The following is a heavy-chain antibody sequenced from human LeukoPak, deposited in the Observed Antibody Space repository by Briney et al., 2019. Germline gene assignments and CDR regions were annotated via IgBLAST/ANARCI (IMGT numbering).Heavy chain of an antibody. CDR2: IYYSGST. CDR1: GGSISSSSYY. J-gene: IGHJ5*02. D-gene: IGHD6-13*01. Sequence: SEPLSLTCTVSGGSISSSSYYWGWIRQPPGKGLEWIGSIYYSGSTYYNPSLKSRVTISVDTSKNQFSLKLSSVTAADTAVYYCASIAAAGLSFDPWGQGTLVTVSS. CDR3: ASIAAAGLSFDP. V-gene: IGHV4-39*01.